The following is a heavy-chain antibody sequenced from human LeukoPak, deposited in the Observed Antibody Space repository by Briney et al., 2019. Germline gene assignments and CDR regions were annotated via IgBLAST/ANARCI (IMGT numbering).Heavy chain of an antibody. CDR2: IYYSGST. D-gene: IGHD6-25*01. J-gene: IGHJ4*02. Sequence: SETLSLTCTVSGGSISSSSYYWGWIRQPPGKGLEWIGSIYYSGSTYYNPSLKSRVTISVDTSNNQFSLRLRSVTAADTAVYYCARGTLAAAGPSFDYWGQGALITVSS. CDR3: ARGTLAAAGPSFDY. CDR1: GGSISSSSYY. V-gene: IGHV4-39*07.